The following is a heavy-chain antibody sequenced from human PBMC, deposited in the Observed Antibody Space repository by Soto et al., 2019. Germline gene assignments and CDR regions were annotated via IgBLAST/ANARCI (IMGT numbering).Heavy chain of an antibody. D-gene: IGHD1-26*01. CDR3: AIEKVGATSVHVFDI. CDR1: GYTFTSYG. J-gene: IGHJ3*02. CDR2: ISAYNGNT. Sequence: GASVKVSCKGSGYTFTSYGISWVRQAPGQGLEWMGWISAYNGNTNYAQKLQGRVTMTTDTSTSTAYMELRSLRSDDTAVYYCAIEKVGATSVHVFDIWGQGTMVTVSS. V-gene: IGHV1-18*01.